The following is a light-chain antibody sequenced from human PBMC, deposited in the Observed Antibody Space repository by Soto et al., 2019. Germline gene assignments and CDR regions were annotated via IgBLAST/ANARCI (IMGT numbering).Light chain of an antibody. CDR3: QQRNVWPPIT. CDR2: DAS. CDR1: QTVRNNY. J-gene: IGKJ5*01. V-gene: IGKV3D-20*02. Sequence: EIVMTQSPATLSVSPGERATLSCRASQTVRNNYLAWYQQKPGQAPRLLIYDASSRATGIPDRFSGGGSGTEFTLTINNLEPEDFAVYYCQQRNVWPPITFGQGTRLEIK.